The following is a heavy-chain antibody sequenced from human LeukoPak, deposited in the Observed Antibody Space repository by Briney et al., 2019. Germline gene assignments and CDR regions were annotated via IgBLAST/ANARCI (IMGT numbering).Heavy chain of an antibody. D-gene: IGHD4-17*01. CDR2: INHSGTT. CDR3: ARGGPDSNDYVPYY. CDR1: GGSFSGYY. Sequence: SETLSLTCAVSGGSFSGYYLTWIRQPPGKGLEWIGEINHSGTTNYNPSLKSRVTISGDTSNNQLTLKLTSVTAADTAVYYCARGGPDSNDYVPYYWGQGSLITVSS. V-gene: IGHV4-34*01. J-gene: IGHJ4*02.